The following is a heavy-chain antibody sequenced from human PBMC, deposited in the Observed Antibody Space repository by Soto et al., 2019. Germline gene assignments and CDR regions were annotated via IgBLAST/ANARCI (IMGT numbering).Heavy chain of an antibody. J-gene: IGHJ4*02. Sequence: ASVKVSCKASGYTFTSYGITWVRQAPGQGLEWMGWINPYNGNTKYAQTLLGRVTMTTDTSTSTAYMELRSLRSDDTAVYYCARDHSRTWYPGDSRGQGTLVTVSS. D-gene: IGHD6-13*01. CDR1: GYTFTSYG. V-gene: IGHV1-18*04. CDR3: ARDHSRTWYPGDS. CDR2: INPYNGNT.